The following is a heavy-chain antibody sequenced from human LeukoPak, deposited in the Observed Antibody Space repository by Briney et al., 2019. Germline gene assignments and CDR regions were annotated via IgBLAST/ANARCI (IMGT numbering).Heavy chain of an antibody. Sequence: GRSLRLSCAASGFTFSSYGMHWVRQAPGKGLEWVAVIWYDGSNKYYADSVKGRFTISRDNSKNTLYLQMNSLKTEDTAVYYCTTSSGYSAEVPFDYWGQGTLVTVSS. CDR1: GFTFSSYG. CDR3: TTSSGYSAEVPFDY. CDR2: IWYDGSNK. J-gene: IGHJ4*02. V-gene: IGHV3-33*01. D-gene: IGHD3-22*01.